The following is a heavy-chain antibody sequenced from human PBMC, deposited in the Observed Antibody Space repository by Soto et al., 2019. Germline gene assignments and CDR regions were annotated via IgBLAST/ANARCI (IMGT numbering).Heavy chain of an antibody. J-gene: IGHJ3*02. D-gene: IGHD2-15*01. V-gene: IGHV4-39*01. Sequence: SETLTITCTFSGGSSSIRDCDWGWIRQPPGKELEWIGTMYYNGNIYFNPSLNSRVTISLDTSKNQLSLKLTSVTAADTAVYYCARIALYPRAFDIWGQGTLVTVSS. CDR1: GGSSSIRDCD. CDR3: ARIALYPRAFDI. CDR2: MYYNGNI.